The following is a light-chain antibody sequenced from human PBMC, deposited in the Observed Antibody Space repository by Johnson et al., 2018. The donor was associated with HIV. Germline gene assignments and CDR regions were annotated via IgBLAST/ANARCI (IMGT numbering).Light chain of an antibody. CDR1: SSNIGNNY. J-gene: IGLJ1*01. V-gene: IGLV1-51*02. CDR2: ENN. Sequence: QSVLTQPPSVSAAPVQKVTISCSGSSSNIGNNYVSWYQQLPGTAPKLLIYENNKRPSGIPDRFSGSKSGTSATLGITGLQLGDEADYYCGTWDSSLSAGGVFGTGTKVTVL. CDR3: GTWDSSLSAGGV.